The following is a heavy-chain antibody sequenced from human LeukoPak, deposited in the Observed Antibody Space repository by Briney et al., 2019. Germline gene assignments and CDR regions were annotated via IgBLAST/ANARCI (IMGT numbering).Heavy chain of an antibody. D-gene: IGHD4-23*01. Sequence: SETLCLTCTVSGGSISSYYWSWIRQPAGKGLEWIGRIYTSGSTNYNPSLKSRVTMSVDTSRNQFSLKLSSVTAADTAVYYCARGATVADLDYWGQGTLVTVSS. V-gene: IGHV4-4*07. CDR3: ARGATVADLDY. CDR2: IYTSGST. CDR1: GGSISSYY. J-gene: IGHJ4*02.